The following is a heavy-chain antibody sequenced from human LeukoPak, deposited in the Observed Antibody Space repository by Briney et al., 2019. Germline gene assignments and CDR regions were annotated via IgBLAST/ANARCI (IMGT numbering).Heavy chain of an antibody. V-gene: IGHV3-9*01. CDR2: ISWNSGSI. D-gene: IGHD1-1*01. CDR1: GFTFDDYA. CDR3: AKAHDPISFYDAFDI. J-gene: IGHJ3*02. Sequence: GRSPRLSCAASGFTFDDYAMHWVRQAPGKGLEWVSGISWNSGSIGYADSVKGRFTISRDNAKNSLYLQMNSLRAEDTALYYCAKAHDPISFYDAFDIWGQGTMVTVSS.